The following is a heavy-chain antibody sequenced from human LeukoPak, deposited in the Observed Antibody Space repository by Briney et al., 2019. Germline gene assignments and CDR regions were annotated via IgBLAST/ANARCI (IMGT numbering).Heavy chain of an antibody. V-gene: IGHV1-2*02. Sequence: GASVKVSCKASGYTFTGYYMHWVRQAPGQGLEWMGWINPNSGGTSYAQKFQGGVTMTRDTSISTAYMELSRLRSDDTAVYYCARELYYYDSSGPYGMDVWGQGTTVTVSS. J-gene: IGHJ6*02. CDR2: INPNSGGT. D-gene: IGHD3-22*01. CDR1: GYTFTGYY. CDR3: ARELYYYDSSGPYGMDV.